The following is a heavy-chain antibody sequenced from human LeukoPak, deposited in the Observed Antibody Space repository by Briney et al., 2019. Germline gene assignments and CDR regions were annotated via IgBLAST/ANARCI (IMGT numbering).Heavy chain of an antibody. CDR3: ARSYYYDGFDYSLGF. CDR2: INHSGTN. Sequence: SETLSLTCTVSGGSISSGGYYWSWVRQHPGKGLEWIGEINHSGTNRYNLSLKSRLTTSIDTSKNQFSLKLSSVTAADTAKYYCARSYYYDGFDYSLGFWGQGTLVTVSS. V-gene: IGHV4-61*08. D-gene: IGHD3-22*01. J-gene: IGHJ4*02. CDR1: GGSISSGGYY.